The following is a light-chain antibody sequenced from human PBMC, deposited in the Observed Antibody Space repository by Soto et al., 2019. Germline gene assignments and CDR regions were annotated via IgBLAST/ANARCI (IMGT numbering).Light chain of an antibody. CDR2: AAS. V-gene: IGKV3-20*01. CDR1: ESISSSY. J-gene: IGKJ1*01. CDR3: QQYGTSPPWT. Sequence: EIVLTQSPGTLSLSPGERATLSCRATESISSSYLAWYQQKPGQAPRLLIYAASSRATGSPDRFSGSGSGTVFTLTISRLEPEDFAVYYCQQYGTSPPWTFGQGTKVEIK.